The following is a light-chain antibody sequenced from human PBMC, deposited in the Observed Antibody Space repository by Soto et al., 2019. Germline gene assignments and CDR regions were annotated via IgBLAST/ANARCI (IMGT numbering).Light chain of an antibody. Sequence: QSALTQPASVSGSLGQSITISCTRPSSDVWSFNFVSWYQQHPDKAPQVLIYEVTKRPPGVSNRFSGSKSGNTASLTISGLQAGDEADYYCCSDAGSSSYVFGTGTQLTVL. J-gene: IGLJ1*01. CDR3: CSDAGSSSYV. CDR2: EVT. V-gene: IGLV2-23*02. CDR1: SSDVWSFNF.